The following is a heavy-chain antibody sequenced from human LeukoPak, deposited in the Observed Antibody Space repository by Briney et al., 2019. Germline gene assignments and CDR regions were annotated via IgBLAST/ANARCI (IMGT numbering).Heavy chain of an antibody. CDR2: ISGSGGST. CDR3: AKDLYGDYCFDY. V-gene: IGHV3-23*01. D-gene: IGHD4-17*01. CDR1: GLTFSSYA. Sequence: GGSLRLSCAASGLTFSSYAMSWVRQAPGKGLEWVSTISGSGGSTYYADSVKGRFTISRDNSKNTLFLQMNSLRAEDTAVYYCAKDLYGDYCFDYWGQGTLVTVSS. J-gene: IGHJ4*02.